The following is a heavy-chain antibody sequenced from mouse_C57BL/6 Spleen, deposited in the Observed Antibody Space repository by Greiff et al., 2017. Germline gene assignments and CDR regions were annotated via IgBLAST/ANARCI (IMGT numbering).Heavy chain of an antibody. D-gene: IGHD1-1*02. CDR2: ILPGSGST. V-gene: IGHV1-9*01. J-gene: IGHJ1*03. Sequence: QLHKPEANLMNPGPSVRLSSKPTAYTFLASGIEGVKQRPGHGLGWIGEILPGSGSTNYNEKFKGKATFTADTSSNTAYMQLSSLTTEDSAIYYCASLWSNGGYFDVWGTGTTVTVSS. CDR3: ASLWSNGGYFDV. CDR1: AYTFLASG.